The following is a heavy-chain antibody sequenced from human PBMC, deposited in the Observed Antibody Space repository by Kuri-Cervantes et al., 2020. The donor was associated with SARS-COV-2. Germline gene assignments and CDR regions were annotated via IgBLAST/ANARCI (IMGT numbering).Heavy chain of an antibody. J-gene: IGHJ6*03. CDR2: ISWNSGSI. D-gene: IGHD2-2*02. Sequence: SLKISCAASGFTFDDYAMHWVRQAPGKGLEWVSGISWNSGSIGYADSVKGRFTISRDNAKNSLYLQMNSLRAEDTAVYYCAREDRYQLLYSSYYYYYMDVWGKGTTVTVSS. V-gene: IGHV3-9*01. CDR1: GFTFDDYA. CDR3: AREDRYQLLYSSYYYYYMDV.